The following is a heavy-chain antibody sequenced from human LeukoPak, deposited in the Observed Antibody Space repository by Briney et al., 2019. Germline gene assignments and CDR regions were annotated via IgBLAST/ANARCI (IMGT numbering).Heavy chain of an antibody. V-gene: IGHV3-7*05. CDR2: IKQDGSEK. CDR3: ARVLGACSGGSCYPAPGNYFDY. J-gene: IGHJ4*02. CDR1: RFTFSRYW. D-gene: IGHD2-15*01. Sequence: GGSLRLSCAASRFTFSRYWMSWVRQAPGKGLEWVASIKQDGSEKYYVDSVKGRFTISRDNAKNSLYLQMNSLRAEDTAVYYCARVLGACSGGSCYPAPGNYFDYWGQGTLVTVSS.